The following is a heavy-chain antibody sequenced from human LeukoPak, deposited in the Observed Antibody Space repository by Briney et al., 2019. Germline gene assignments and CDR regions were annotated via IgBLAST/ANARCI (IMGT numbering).Heavy chain of an antibody. CDR2: FYSSTRT. J-gene: IGHJ6*04. Sequence: TLSLTCTVSGDSLTSGSRYWSWIRQPAGKGLEWIGHFYSSTRTTYNPSLESRVTISGDTAKNQFSLKLDSVTAADTAVYFCARCMSELDYGDYAYYYHMDVWGKGTTVTVSS. CDR3: ARCMSELDYGDYAYYYHMDV. CDR1: GDSLTSGSRY. V-gene: IGHV4-61*09. D-gene: IGHD4-17*01.